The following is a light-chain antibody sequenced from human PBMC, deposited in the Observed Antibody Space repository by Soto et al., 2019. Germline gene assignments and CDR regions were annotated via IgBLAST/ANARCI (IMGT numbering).Light chain of an antibody. CDR2: MNN. CDR3: AAWDDILSGWV. V-gene: IGLV1-47*01. J-gene: IGLJ3*02. Sequence: QSVLTQPPSASGTPGQRVTISCSGSSSNIGSNYVYWYQQLPGTAPKLLIYMNNQRPSGVPDRLSGSKSGTSASLAISGLRSEDVADYYCAAWDDILSGWVFGGGTKRTVL. CDR1: SSNIGSNY.